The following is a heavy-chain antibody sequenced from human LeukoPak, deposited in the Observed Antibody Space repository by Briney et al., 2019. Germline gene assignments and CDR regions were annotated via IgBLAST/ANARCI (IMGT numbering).Heavy chain of an antibody. CDR1: RFTFSSYG. Sequence: GGSLRLSCAASRFTFSSYGMHWVRQAPGKGLGWVAYIRCDGSNKDYADSVKGRFTISRDNSKNTLYLQMNSLRAEDTAVYYCAKDLATKGNCGGDCYSFDYWGQGTLVTVSS. D-gene: IGHD2-21*01. J-gene: IGHJ4*02. V-gene: IGHV3-30*02. CDR2: IRCDGSNK. CDR3: AKDLATKGNCGGDCYSFDY.